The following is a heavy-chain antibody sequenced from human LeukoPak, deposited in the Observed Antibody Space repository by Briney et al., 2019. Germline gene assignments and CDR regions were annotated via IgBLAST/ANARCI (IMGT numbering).Heavy chain of an antibody. Sequence: ASVKVSCKASGYTFTGYYMHWVRQAPGQGLEWMGWINPNSGGTNYAQKFQGRVTMTRDTSISTAYMELSRLRSDDTAVYYCARKVRRGGYEIDYWGQGTLVTVSS. J-gene: IGHJ4*02. CDR1: GYTFTGYY. D-gene: IGHD5-12*01. CDR3: ARKVRRGGYEIDY. CDR2: INPNSGGT. V-gene: IGHV1-2*02.